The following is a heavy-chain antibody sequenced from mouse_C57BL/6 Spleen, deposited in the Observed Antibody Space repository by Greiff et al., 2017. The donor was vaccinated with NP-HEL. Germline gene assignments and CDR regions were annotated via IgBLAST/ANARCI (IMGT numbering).Heavy chain of an antibody. J-gene: IGHJ1*03. CDR2: IHPNSGST. Sequence: QVQLQQPGAELVKPGASVKLSCKASGYTFTSYWMHWVKQRPGQGLEWIGMIHPNSGSTNYNEKFKSKATLTVDKSSSTAYMQLSSLTSEDSAVYYCANYGSSFSWYFDVWGTGTTVTVSS. CDR3: ANYGSSFSWYFDV. V-gene: IGHV1-64*01. CDR1: GYTFTSYW. D-gene: IGHD1-1*01.